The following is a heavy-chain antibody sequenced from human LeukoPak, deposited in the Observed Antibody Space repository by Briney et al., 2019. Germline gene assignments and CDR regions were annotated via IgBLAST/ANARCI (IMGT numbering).Heavy chain of an antibody. D-gene: IGHD2-2*01. Sequence: PSETLSLTCTVSGGSISSSTYYWRWIPQPPGQGLEWNGRNYYSGSHYYSPTLKCRVTISVDTSKDQFSLMLSSGTAADTAVYYGASRFSMSSSCCDPWGQGTLVTVSS. CDR2: NYYSGSH. J-gene: IGHJ5*02. CDR1: GGSISSSTYY. CDR3: ASRFSMSSSCCDP. V-gene: IGHV4-39*01.